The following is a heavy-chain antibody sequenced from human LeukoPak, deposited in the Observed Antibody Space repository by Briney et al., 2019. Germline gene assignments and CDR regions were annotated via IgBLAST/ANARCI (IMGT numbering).Heavy chain of an antibody. V-gene: IGHV4-38-2*02. D-gene: IGHD3-3*01. Sequence: PSETLSLTCTVSGYSISSGYYWGWIRQPPGKGLEWIGSIYYSGSTYYNPSLRSRVTISVDTSKNQFSLKLSSVTAADTAVYWCARGAFGVLLSAFDIWGQGTMVTVSS. J-gene: IGHJ3*02. CDR3: ARGAFGVLLSAFDI. CDR2: IYYSGST. CDR1: GYSISSGYY.